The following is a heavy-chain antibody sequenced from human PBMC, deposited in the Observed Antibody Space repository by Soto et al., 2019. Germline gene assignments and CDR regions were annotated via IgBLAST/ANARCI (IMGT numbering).Heavy chain of an antibody. D-gene: IGHD2-15*01. J-gene: IGHJ4*02. Sequence: QVQLVQSGTEVKRPGASVKVSCQTSGYTFLRDAIAWVRQAPGQGLEWMGWINTGNGQTHYSPKFQGRVIMTTDTATSTAYLDLRSLRSDDTAVYYXARFTDAQYCSGGTCYSKYWGQGTLVTV. CDR1: GYTFLRDA. CDR2: INTGNGQT. V-gene: IGHV1-18*04. CDR3: ARFTDAQYCSGGTCYSKY.